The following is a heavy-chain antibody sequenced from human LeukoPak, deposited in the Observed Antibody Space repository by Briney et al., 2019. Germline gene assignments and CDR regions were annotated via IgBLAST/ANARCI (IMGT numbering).Heavy chain of an antibody. Sequence: GESLRISCKGSGYSFTSYWIGWVRQMPGKGLEWMGIIYPGDSDPRYSPSFQGQVTISADKSISTAYLQWSSLKASDTAMYYCARPPVDSYGDYGPSHYWGQGTLVTVSS. CDR3: ARPPVDSYGDYGPSHY. CDR1: GYSFTSYW. CDR2: IYPGDSDP. J-gene: IGHJ4*02. V-gene: IGHV5-51*01. D-gene: IGHD4-17*01.